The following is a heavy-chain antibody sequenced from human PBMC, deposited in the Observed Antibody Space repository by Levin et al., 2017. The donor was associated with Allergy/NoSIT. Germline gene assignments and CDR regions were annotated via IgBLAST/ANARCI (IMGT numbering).Heavy chain of an antibody. CDR2: IYYSGDT. J-gene: IGHJ3*02. Sequence: SETLSLTCTVSGGSINSGGYYWNWIRQHPGKGLESIGYIYYSGDTYYNPSLESRVTISLDTSRNKFSLKLKSLTAADTAVYYCARRGYSYNDAFNSWGQGTMTTVSS. V-gene: IGHV4-31*03. CDR1: GGSINSGGYY. CDR3: ARRGYSYNDAFNS. D-gene: IGHD5-18*01.